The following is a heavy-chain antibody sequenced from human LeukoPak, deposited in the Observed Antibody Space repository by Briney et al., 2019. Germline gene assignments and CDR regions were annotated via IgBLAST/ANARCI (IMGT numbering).Heavy chain of an antibody. D-gene: IGHD5-18*01. J-gene: IGHJ4*02. CDR2: IYHSGST. CDR1: GGSISSGGYY. CDR3: ARDTAMVNAHYFDY. Sequence: SETLSLTCTVSGGSISSGGYYRSWIRQHPGKGLEWIGYIYHSGSTYYNPSLKSRVTISVDTSKNQFSLKLSSVTAADTAVYYCARDTAMVNAHYFDYWGQGTLVTASS. V-gene: IGHV4-31*02.